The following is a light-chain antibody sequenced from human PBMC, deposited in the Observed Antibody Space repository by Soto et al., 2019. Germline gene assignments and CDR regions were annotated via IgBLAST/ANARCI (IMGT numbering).Light chain of an antibody. CDR3: LLSYSGARV. CDR2: ETT. J-gene: IGLJ2*01. V-gene: IGLV7-46*01. CDR1: TGTVTTGHA. Sequence: QAVVTQEPSLTVSPGGTVTLTCGSITGTVTTGHAPYWFQQKPGQAPRTLIYETTNRHSWTPARFSGSLLGGKAALTLSGAQPEDEAAYYCLLSYSGARVFGGGTQLTVL.